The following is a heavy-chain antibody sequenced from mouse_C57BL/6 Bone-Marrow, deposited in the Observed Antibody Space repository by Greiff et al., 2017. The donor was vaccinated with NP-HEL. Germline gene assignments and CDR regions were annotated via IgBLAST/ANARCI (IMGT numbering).Heavy chain of an antibody. CDR1: GYSITSGYY. J-gene: IGHJ3*01. D-gene: IGHD2-3*01. V-gene: IGHV3-6*01. CDR2: ISYDGSN. CDR3: ARDGYYAWFAY. Sequence: EVKLVESGPGLVKPSQSLSLTCSVTGYSITSGYYWNWIRQFPGNKLEWMGYISYDGSNNYNPSLKNRISITRDTSKNQFFLKLNSVTTEDTATYYCARDGYYAWFAYWGQGTLVTVSA.